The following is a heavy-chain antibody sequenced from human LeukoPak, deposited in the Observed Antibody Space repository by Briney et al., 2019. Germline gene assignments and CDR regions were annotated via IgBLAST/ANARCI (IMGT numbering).Heavy chain of an antibody. CDR2: ISSSGSTI. D-gene: IGHD3-22*01. Sequence: GGSLRLSCAASGFTFSSYEMNWVRQAPGKGLEWVSYISSSGSTIYYADSVKGRFTISRDNAKNSLYLQMNSLRAEDTAVYYCARDQGYYDCSGYSSGIDYWGQGTLVTVSS. V-gene: IGHV3-48*03. J-gene: IGHJ4*02. CDR1: GFTFSSYE. CDR3: ARDQGYYDCSGYSSGIDY.